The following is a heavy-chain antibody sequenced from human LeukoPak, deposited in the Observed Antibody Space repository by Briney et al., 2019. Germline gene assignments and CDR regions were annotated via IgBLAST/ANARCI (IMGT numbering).Heavy chain of an antibody. CDR1: GFTFRSYD. D-gene: IGHD6-19*01. V-gene: IGHV3-13*01. CDR2: IGTAGEI. Sequence: PGGSLRLSCAASGFTFRSYDMHWVRQATGKGLEWVSGIGTAGEIYYPGSVKGRFTISRDNAKNSLYLQMNSLRAEDTAVYYCARDSGSGWYLWVGYWGQGTLVTVSS. J-gene: IGHJ4*02. CDR3: ARDSGSGWYLWVGY.